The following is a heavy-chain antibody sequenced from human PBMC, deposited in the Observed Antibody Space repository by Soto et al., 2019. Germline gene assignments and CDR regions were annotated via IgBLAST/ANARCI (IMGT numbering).Heavy chain of an antibody. V-gene: IGHV3-30-3*01. CDR2: ISYDGSKK. J-gene: IGHJ2*01. CDR3: ARDLLWGTAMVLWYFDL. D-gene: IGHD5-18*01. Sequence: QVQMVESGGGVVQPGRSLRLSCAASGFTFSSYAMHWVRQAPGKGLEWVAVISYDGSKKDYADSVKGRFTISRDNSKNTPYLQMNSLRAEDTAVYYCARDLLWGTAMVLWYFDLWGRGTLVPVSS. CDR1: GFTFSSYA.